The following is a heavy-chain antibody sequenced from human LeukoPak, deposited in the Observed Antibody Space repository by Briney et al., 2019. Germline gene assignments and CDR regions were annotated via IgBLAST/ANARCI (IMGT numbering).Heavy chain of an antibody. V-gene: IGHV4-34*01. Sequence: SETLSLTCTVSGGSISSYYWSWIRQPPGKGLEWIGEINHSGSTNYNPSLKSRVTISVDTSKNQFSLKLSSVTAADTAVYYCAKDLSGGSYYYFDYWGQGTLVTVSS. CDR3: AKDLSGGSYYYFDY. J-gene: IGHJ4*02. CDR1: GGSISSYY. CDR2: INHSGST. D-gene: IGHD1-26*01.